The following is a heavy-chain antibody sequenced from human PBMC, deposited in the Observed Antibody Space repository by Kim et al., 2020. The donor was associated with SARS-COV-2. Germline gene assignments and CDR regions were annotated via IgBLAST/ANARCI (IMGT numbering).Heavy chain of an antibody. V-gene: IGHV1-24*01. J-gene: IGHJ5*02. Sequence: ASVKVSCKVSGYTLTELSMHWVRQAPGKGLELMVGFEPEDGETIYAQKFQGRVTMTEDTSTDTAYMELSSLRSEDTAVYYCATAPGIAVAGWFDPWGQGTLVTVSS. CDR1: GYTLTELS. CDR2: FEPEDGET. CDR3: ATAPGIAVAGWFDP. D-gene: IGHD6-19*01.